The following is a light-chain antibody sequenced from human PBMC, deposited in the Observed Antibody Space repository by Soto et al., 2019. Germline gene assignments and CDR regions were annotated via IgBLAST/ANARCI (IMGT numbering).Light chain of an antibody. CDR3: RKYNSAPWT. J-gene: IGKJ1*01. V-gene: IGKV3-20*01. CDR2: GAS. CDR1: QSVSASY. Sequence: EIVLTQSPDTLSLSPGERATLSCRASQSVSASYLAWYQHKPGQAPRLLMYGASRRATGIPARFGGSGSGTDFTLTISSLQPEDVATYYCRKYNSAPWTFGQGTKVDIK.